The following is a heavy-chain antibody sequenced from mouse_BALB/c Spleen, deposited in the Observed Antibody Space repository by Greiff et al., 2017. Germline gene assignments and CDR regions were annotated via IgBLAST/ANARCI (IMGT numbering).Heavy chain of an antibody. CDR1: GYSITSDYA. Sequence: EVKLMESGPGLVKPSQSLSLTCTVTGYSITSDYAWNWIRQFPGNKLEWMGYISYSGSTSYNPSLKSRISITRDTSKNQFFLQLNSVTTEDTATYYCAKLFPYAMDYWGQGTSVTVSS. V-gene: IGHV3-2*02. CDR2: ISYSGST. CDR3: AKLFPYAMDY. D-gene: IGHD1-1*01. J-gene: IGHJ4*01.